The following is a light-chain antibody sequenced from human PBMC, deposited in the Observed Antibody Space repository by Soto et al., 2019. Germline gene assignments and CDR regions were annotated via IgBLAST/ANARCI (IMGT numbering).Light chain of an antibody. J-gene: IGLJ1*01. Sequence: QSALTQPASVSGSPGQSITISCTGTSGDVGGYNYVSWYQQHPGKAPKLMIYDVSNRPSGVSNRFSGSKSGNTASLTISGLQAEDEADYYCSSYTCSSTYVFGTGTKLTVL. V-gene: IGLV2-14*01. CDR3: SSYTCSSTYV. CDR1: SGDVGGYNY. CDR2: DVS.